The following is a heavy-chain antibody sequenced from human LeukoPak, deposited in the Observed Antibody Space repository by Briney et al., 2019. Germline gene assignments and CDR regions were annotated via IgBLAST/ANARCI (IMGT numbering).Heavy chain of an antibody. CDR2: IYNPGTT. CDR1: GGSISSDSW. Sequence: PSETLSLTCAVSGGSISSDSWYSWVRQPPGKGLEWIGEIYNPGTTTYNPSLKSRVIISIDKSKNQFSVSLSSVTAADTAVYYCATATPYKLDYWGQGTLVTVSS. CDR3: ATATPYKLDY. V-gene: IGHV4-4*02. J-gene: IGHJ4*02. D-gene: IGHD1-1*01.